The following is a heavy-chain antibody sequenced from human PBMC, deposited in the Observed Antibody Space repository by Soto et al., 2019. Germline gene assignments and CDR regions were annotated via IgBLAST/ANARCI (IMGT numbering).Heavy chain of an antibody. CDR1: GFTFSSYG. V-gene: IGHV3-33*01. CDR2: IWYDGSNK. CDR3: ARDGVVTRINWYFDL. J-gene: IGHJ2*01. Sequence: QVQLVESGGGVVQPGRSLRLSCAASGFTFSSYGMHWVRQAPGKGLEWVAVIWYDGSNKYYADSVKGRFTISRDNSKNTLYLQMNSLRAEDTAVYYCARDGVVTRINWYFDLWGRGTLVTVSS. D-gene: IGHD2-21*02.